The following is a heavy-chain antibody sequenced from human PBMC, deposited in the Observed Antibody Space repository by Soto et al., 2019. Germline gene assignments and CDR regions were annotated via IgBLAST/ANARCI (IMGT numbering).Heavy chain of an antibody. D-gene: IGHD2-21*01. CDR3: ARGRLPFDY. CDR1: GYSISGGYY. V-gene: IGHV4-38-2*01. CDR2: IYHSGST. J-gene: IGHJ4*02. Sequence: PSETLSLTCAVSGYSISGGYYWGWIRQPPGKGLEWIGSIYHSGSTYYNPSLKSRVTISVDTSKNQFSLKLSSVTAADTAVYYCARGRLPFDYWGQGTLVTVSS.